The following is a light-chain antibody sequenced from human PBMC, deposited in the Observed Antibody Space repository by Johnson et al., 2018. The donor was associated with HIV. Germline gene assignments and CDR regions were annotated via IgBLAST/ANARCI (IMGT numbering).Light chain of an antibody. Sequence: QSVLTQPPSVSAAPGQKVTISCSGSSSNIGNNYVSWYQQLPGTAPKLLIYDNNMRPSGIPDRFSASKSGTSATLGITGLQTGDEADYYCATWDSSLSGGVFGTGTKVTVL. CDR3: ATWDSSLSGGV. CDR1: SSNIGNNY. V-gene: IGLV1-51*01. J-gene: IGLJ1*01. CDR2: DNN.